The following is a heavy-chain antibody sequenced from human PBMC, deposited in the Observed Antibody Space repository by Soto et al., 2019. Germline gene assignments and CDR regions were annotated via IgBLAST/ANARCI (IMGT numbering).Heavy chain of an antibody. V-gene: IGHV3-23*01. Sequence: GGSLRLSCAASGFTFSSYAMNWVRQAPGKGLEWVSDLSDSGGSIYYADSMKGRFTISRDNSMNTLYLQMNTLRAEDTAVYYCAKVSSSWYAGFFDLWGQGTLVTVSS. CDR1: GFTFSSYA. CDR2: LSDSGGSI. D-gene: IGHD6-13*01. CDR3: AKVSSSWYAGFFDL. J-gene: IGHJ4*02.